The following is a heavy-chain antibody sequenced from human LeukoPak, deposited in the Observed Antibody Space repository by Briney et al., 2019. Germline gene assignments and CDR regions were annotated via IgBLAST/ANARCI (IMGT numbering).Heavy chain of an antibody. Sequence: GGSLRLSCAASGFTVTSKYMSWVRQAPGKGLEWVSVIYRDGGTLYADSVKGRFTISRDNSKNTVYSQMNSLRPEDTAIFYCVTETWNDWGQGTLVTVSS. CDR1: GFTVTSKY. J-gene: IGHJ4*02. V-gene: IGHV3-53*01. CDR2: IYRDGGT. D-gene: IGHD1-1*01. CDR3: VTETWND.